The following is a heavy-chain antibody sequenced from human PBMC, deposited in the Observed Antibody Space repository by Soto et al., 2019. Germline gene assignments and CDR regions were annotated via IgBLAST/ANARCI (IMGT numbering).Heavy chain of an antibody. CDR3: AAYCSGCSCYSEDAFDI. CDR2: IGTAGDT. D-gene: IGHD2-15*01. CDR1: GFTFSSYD. Sequence: EVQLVESGGGLVQPGGSLRLSCAASGFTFSSYDMHWVRQATGKGLEWVSAIGTAGDTYYPGSVKGRFTISRENAKNSLYLQMNSLRAGDTAVYYCAAYCSGCSCYSEDAFDIWGQGTMVTVSS. V-gene: IGHV3-13*01. J-gene: IGHJ3*02.